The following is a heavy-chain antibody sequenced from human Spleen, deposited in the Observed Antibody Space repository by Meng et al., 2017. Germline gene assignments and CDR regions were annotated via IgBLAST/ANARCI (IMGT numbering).Heavy chain of an antibody. V-gene: IGHV4-34*01. J-gene: IGHJ4*02. D-gene: IGHD4-17*01. Sequence: SETLSLTCAVYGGSFNGYYWSWIRQPPGKGLEWIGEINHLGTTNFSPSLKSRVTISVDTSKNQFSLKLSSVTAADTAVYYCARVSSDYGDYSYFDYWGQGTLVTVSS. CDR3: ARVSSDYGDYSYFDY. CDR1: GGSFNGYY. CDR2: INHLGTT.